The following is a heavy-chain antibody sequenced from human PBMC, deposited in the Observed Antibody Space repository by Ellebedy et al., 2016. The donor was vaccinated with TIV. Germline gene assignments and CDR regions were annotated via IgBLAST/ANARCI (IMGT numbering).Heavy chain of an antibody. CDR3: ASEPYGSGYIDY. CDR2: ISSSSSYI. J-gene: IGHJ4*02. CDR1: GFTFSSYS. D-gene: IGHD3-10*01. Sequence: PGGSLRLSCAASGFTFSSYSMNWVRQAPGKGLEWVSSISSSSSYIYYADSVKGRFTISRDNAKNSLYLQMNSLRAEDTAVYYCASEPYGSGYIDYWGQGTLVTVSS. V-gene: IGHV3-21*01.